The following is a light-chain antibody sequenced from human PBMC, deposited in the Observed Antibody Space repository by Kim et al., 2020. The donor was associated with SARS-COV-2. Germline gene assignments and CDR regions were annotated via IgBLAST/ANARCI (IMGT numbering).Light chain of an antibody. V-gene: IGKV1-39*01. J-gene: IGKJ1*01. CDR3: QQTYGTLVT. Sequence: ASVGDRGTLTCRASQSISSYLNWYQQNPGKAPKLLIFAASSLQSGVPSRFSGSGSGTDFTLTISSLQPEDFATYYCQQTYGTLVTFGQGTRVDIK. CDR1: QSISSY. CDR2: AAS.